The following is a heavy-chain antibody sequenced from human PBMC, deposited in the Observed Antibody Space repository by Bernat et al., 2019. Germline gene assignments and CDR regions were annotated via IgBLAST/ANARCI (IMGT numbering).Heavy chain of an antibody. D-gene: IGHD3-22*01. CDR1: GGSISSSSYY. V-gene: IGHV4-39*01. CDR2: IYYSGST. Sequence: QLQLQESGPGLVKPSETLSLTCTVSGGSISSSSYYWGWIRQPPGKGLEWIGSIYYSGSTYYNPSLKSQVTISVDTSKSQFSLKLSSVTAADTAVYYCASPVRPYYDSSGYYYAFDIWGQGTMVTVSS. CDR3: ASPVRPYYDSSGYYYAFDI. J-gene: IGHJ3*02.